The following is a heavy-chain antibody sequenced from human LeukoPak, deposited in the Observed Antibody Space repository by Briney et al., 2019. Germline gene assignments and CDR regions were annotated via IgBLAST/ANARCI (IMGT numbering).Heavy chain of an antibody. J-gene: IGHJ4*02. D-gene: IGHD2-15*01. CDR2: IKQDGSEK. CDR1: GFTFSSYW. CDR3: ARVAVWYCSGGSCYPPDY. V-gene: IGHV3-7*01. Sequence: GSLRLSCAASGFTFSSYWMSWVRQAPGKGLEWVANIKQDGSEKYYVDSVKGRFTISRDNAKNSLYLQMNSLRAEDTAVYYCARVAVWYCSGGSCYPPDYWGQGTLVTVSS.